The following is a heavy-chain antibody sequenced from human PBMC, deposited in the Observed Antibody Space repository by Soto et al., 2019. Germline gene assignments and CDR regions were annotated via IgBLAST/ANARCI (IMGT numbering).Heavy chain of an antibody. CDR1: GGSISSGDYY. CDR3: ARDQGTNCGMDV. V-gene: IGHV4-30-4*01. J-gene: IGHJ6*02. CDR2: IYYSGST. Sequence: SETLSLTCTVSGGSISSGDYYWSWIRQPPGKGLEWIGYIYYSGSTYYNPSLKSRVTISVDTSKNQFSLKLSSVTAADTAVYYCARDQGTNCGMDVWGQGTTVTVSS.